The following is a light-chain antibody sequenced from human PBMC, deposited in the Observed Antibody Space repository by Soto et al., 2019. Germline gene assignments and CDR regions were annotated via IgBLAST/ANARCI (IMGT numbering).Light chain of an antibody. V-gene: IGKV3-20*01. CDR2: GTS. CDR1: QSVSSKY. Sequence: EIVLTQSPGTLSLSPGERATLSCRASQSVSSKYLAWYQQKPGRAPRVLIYGTSIRASGVPERFSGGGSGTDFTLTITRLEPEDFEVYYCQQYGSSLFTFGPGTKVDFK. CDR3: QQYGSSLFT. J-gene: IGKJ3*01.